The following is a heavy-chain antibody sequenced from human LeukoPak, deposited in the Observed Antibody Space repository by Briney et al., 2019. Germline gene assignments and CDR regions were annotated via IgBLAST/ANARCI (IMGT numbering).Heavy chain of an antibody. D-gene: IGHD5-18*01. J-gene: IGHJ4*02. CDR2: ISGSGGST. CDR3: AKGQGSGYSYGHDY. CDR1: GFTFSSYA. V-gene: IGHV3-23*01. Sequence: GGSLRLSCAASGFTFSSYAMSWVRQAPGKGLEWVSAISGSGGSTYYADSVKGRFTISRDNSKNTLYLQMNSLRAEDTAVYYCAKGQGSGYSYGHDYWGQGTLVTVSS.